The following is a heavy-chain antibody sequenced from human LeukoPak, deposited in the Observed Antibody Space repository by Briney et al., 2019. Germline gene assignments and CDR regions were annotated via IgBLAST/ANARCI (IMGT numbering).Heavy chain of an antibody. CDR1: GFTCSSYA. J-gene: IGHJ4*02. CDR3: ARRRVGPSWGVFDY. V-gene: IGHV3-30-3*02. D-gene: IGHD1-26*01. CDR2: ISYDGSNK. Sequence: PGRSLRLSCAASGFTCSSYAMHWVRQAPGKGREWVAVISYDGSNKYYADSVKGRFTISRDNSKNTLYLQMNSLRAEDTAVYYCARRRVGPSWGVFDYWGQGTLVTVSS.